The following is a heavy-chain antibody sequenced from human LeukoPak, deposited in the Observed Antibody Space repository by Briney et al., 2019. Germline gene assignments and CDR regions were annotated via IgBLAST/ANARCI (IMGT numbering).Heavy chain of an antibody. CDR1: GFTFSSYW. J-gene: IGHJ6*02. V-gene: IGHV3-74*01. D-gene: IGHD3-22*01. CDR3: ARDLSPYYYDSSGYGMDV. Sequence: GGSLRLSCAASGFTFSSYWMHWVRQAPGKGPVWVSRIKQDGSSTNYADSVKGRFTISRDNAKNTLYLQMNSLRAEDTAVYYCARDLSPYYYDSSGYGMDVWGQGTTVTVSS. CDR2: IKQDGSST.